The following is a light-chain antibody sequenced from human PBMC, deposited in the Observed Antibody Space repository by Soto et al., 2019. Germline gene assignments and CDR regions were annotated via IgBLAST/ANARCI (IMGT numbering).Light chain of an antibody. J-gene: IGKJ2*01. CDR1: QSISSN. Sequence: EVVMTQSPATLSVSPGERXXLXXXASQSISSNLAWYQQKAGQAPRLLMYGASTRATGVPARFSGSGSGTEFTLTISSLXSXXXXXXXXXXXXXXPSYTFGQGTKLEIK. V-gene: IGKV3-15*01. CDR3: XXXXXXPSYT. CDR2: GAS.